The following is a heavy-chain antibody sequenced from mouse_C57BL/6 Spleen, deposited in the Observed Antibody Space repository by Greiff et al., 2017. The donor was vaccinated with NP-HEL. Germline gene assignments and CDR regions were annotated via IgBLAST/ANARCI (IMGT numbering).Heavy chain of an antibody. Sequence: QVHVKQPGAELVKPGASVKLSCKASGYTFTSYWMQWVKQRPGQGLEWIGEIDPSDSYTNYNQKFKGKATLTVDTSSSTAYMQLSSLTSEDSAVYYCARSGLGDWYFDVWGTGTTVTVSS. J-gene: IGHJ1*03. D-gene: IGHD4-1*01. CDR2: IDPSDSYT. V-gene: IGHV1-50*01. CDR1: GYTFTSYW. CDR3: ARSGLGDWYFDV.